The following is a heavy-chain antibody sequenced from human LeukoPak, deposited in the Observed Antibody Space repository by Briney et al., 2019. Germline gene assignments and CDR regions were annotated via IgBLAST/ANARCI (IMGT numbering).Heavy chain of an antibody. V-gene: IGHV4-4*07. CDR3: ARDWGLRDYYYYMDV. D-gene: IGHD4-17*01. CDR1: GGSISSYY. J-gene: IGHJ6*03. CDR2: IYTSGST. Sequence: PSETLSLTCTVSGGSISSYYWSWIRQPAGKGLEWIGRIYTSGSTNYNPSLKSRVTMSVDTSKNQFSLKLSSVTAADTAVYCCARDWGLRDYYYYMDVWGKGTTVTVSS.